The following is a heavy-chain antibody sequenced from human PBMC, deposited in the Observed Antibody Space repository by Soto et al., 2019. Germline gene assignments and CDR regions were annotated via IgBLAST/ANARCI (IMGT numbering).Heavy chain of an antibody. CDR3: ARVKGGDYVDHWYFDL. D-gene: IGHD4-17*01. Sequence: QVQLVQSGAEVKKPGSSVKVSCKASGGTFSSYAISWVRQAPGLGLEWMGGIIPIFGTANYAQKFQGRVTITADESTSTAYMELRSLRFEDTAVYYCARVKGGDYVDHWYFDLWGRGTLVTVSS. CDR2: IIPIFGTA. J-gene: IGHJ2*01. V-gene: IGHV1-69*01. CDR1: GGTFSSYA.